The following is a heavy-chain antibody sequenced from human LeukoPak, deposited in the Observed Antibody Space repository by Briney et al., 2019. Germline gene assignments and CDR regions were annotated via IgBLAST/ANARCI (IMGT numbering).Heavy chain of an antibody. CDR2: ISSGSTYI. J-gene: IGHJ3*02. D-gene: IGHD3-9*01. V-gene: IGHV3-21*01. CDR3: ARDGLLNDAFAI. CDR1: GFTFDTYN. Sequence: GGSLRLSCAASGFTFDTYNMNWVRQAPGKGLDWVSSISSGSTYIFYADSVKGRFSISRDSAKNSLYLQMNSLRADDTAVYYCARDGLLNDAFAIWGQGTLVTVSS.